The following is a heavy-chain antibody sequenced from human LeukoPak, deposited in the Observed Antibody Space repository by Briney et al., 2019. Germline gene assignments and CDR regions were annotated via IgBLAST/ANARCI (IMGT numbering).Heavy chain of an antibody. CDR2: IYKDGST. Sequence: PGGSLRLSGAGSGFIVSNNYMTWVRQAPGKGLEWVSVIYKDGSTYYADSVKGRFAISRDNSKNTVYLQMNSLRAEDTAVYYCARGYCSGRSCYMWYSDYWGQGTLVNVSS. CDR1: GFIVSNNY. J-gene: IGHJ4*02. CDR3: ARGYCSGRSCYMWYSDY. V-gene: IGHV3-53*01. D-gene: IGHD2-15*01.